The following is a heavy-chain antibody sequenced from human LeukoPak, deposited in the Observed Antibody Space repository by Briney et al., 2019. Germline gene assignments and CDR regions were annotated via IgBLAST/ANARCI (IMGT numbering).Heavy chain of an antibody. CDR1: GFTFSSYE. Sequence: PAGGSLRLSCAASGFTFSSYEMNWVRQAPGKGLEWVSHIGRSGTIYYADSVRGRFTISRDNAKNSLYLQVNSLGAEDTAVYYCARDPPNGDIDYWGQGTLVTVSS. D-gene: IGHD4-17*01. J-gene: IGHJ4*02. CDR2: IGRSGTI. CDR3: ARDPPNGDIDY. V-gene: IGHV3-48*03.